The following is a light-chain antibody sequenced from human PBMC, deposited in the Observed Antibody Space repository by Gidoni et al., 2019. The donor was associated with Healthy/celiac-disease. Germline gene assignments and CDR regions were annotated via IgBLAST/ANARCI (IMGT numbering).Light chain of an antibody. J-gene: IGKJ5*01. V-gene: IGKV3-20*01. CDR3: QQYGSSPPIT. Sequence: EIVLTQSPGTLSLSPGERATLSCRASQSVSSSYLAWYQQKPGQAPRLLIYGASSRATGIPARFSGSGSGTDFTLTISRLEPEDFAVYYCQQYGSSPPITFXQXTRLEIK. CDR2: GAS. CDR1: QSVSSSY.